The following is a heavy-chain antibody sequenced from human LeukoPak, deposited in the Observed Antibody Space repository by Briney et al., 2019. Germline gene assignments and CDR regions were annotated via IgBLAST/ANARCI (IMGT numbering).Heavy chain of an antibody. CDR3: ARDRSSGYYFFDY. V-gene: IGHV4-31*03. D-gene: IGHD3-22*01. Sequence: SETLSLTCTVSGGSISSGGYYWNWIRQHPGKGLEWIGYIFHSGSTYYNPSLKSRVTISVDMSKNQFSLKLTSVTAADTAVYYCARDRSSGYYFFDYWGQGTLVTVSS. CDR2: IFHSGST. J-gene: IGHJ4*02. CDR1: GGSISSGGYY.